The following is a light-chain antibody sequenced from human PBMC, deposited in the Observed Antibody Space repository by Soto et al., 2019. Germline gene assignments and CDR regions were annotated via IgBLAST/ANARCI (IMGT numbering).Light chain of an antibody. J-gene: IGKJ4*01. V-gene: IGKV3-20*01. CDR1: QSVSNNY. CDR3: QQYGSSPPLT. Sequence: EIVMTQSPGTLSLSPGERATLSCRASQSVSNNYLAGYQQKPGQAPRLLIYGASSRATGIPDRFSGSGSGTDFTLTISRLEPEDFVVYYCQQYGSSPPLTFGGGTKVDIK. CDR2: GAS.